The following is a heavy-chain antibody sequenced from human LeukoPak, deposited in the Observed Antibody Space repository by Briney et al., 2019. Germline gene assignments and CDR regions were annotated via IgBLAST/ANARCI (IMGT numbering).Heavy chain of an antibody. Sequence: GGSLRLSCAASGFTFSSYWMSWVRQAPGKGLEWVANIKQDGSEKYYVDSVKGRFTVSRDNAKNSLYLQMNSLRAEDTAVYYCARAYGSGSYSLSPDYWGQGTLVTVSS. V-gene: IGHV3-7*04. CDR3: ARAYGSGSYSLSPDY. J-gene: IGHJ4*02. D-gene: IGHD3-10*01. CDR2: IKQDGSEK. CDR1: GFTFSSYW.